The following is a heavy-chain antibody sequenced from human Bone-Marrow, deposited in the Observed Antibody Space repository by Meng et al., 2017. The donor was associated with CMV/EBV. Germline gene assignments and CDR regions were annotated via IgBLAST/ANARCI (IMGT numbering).Heavy chain of an antibody. V-gene: IGHV3-20*04. J-gene: IGHJ6*02. Sequence: GGSLRLSCAASGFTFHDYGMSWVRQAPGKGLEWVSGINWNGGSTGYADSVKGRFTIFRDNAKNSLYLQMNSLRAEDTALYYCAKGGAAPNHYLGMDVWGQGPTVTVSS. CDR1: GFTFHDYG. D-gene: IGHD3-10*01. CDR2: INWNGGST. CDR3: AKGGAAPNHYLGMDV.